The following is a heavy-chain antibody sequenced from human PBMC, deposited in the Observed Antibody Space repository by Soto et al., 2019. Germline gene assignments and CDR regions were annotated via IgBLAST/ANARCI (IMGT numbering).Heavy chain of an antibody. D-gene: IGHD1-26*01. J-gene: IGHJ4*02. CDR2: IKEDGSEK. Sequence: EVHLVESGGGLVQPGGSLRLSCAASGFIFSNFWMSWVRQAPGKGLEWVANIKEDGSEKYHVDSVKGRFTISRDNVKNLMYLQMDSLRAEDTAVYKCVRGGSHSFDYCGQGTLVNVSS. CDR3: VRGGSHSFDY. V-gene: IGHV3-7*05. CDR1: GFIFSNFW.